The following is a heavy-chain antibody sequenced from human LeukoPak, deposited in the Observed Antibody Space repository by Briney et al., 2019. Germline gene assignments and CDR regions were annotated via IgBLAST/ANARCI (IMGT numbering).Heavy chain of an antibody. D-gene: IGHD2-15*01. Sequence: GGSLRLSCAASGFTFSSYGMHWVRQAPGKGLEWVAAISYDGRNKYYADSVKGRFTISRDNSKNALYLQMNSLRAEDTAVYYCARDPRYCSGGSCYHPQYYYYGMDVWGQGTTVTVSS. CDR1: GFTFSSYG. CDR2: ISYDGRNK. CDR3: ARDPRYCSGGSCYHPQYYYYGMDV. V-gene: IGHV3-30*03. J-gene: IGHJ6*02.